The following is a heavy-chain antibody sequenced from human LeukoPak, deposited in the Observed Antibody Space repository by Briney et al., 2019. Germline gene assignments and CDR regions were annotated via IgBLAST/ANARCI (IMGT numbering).Heavy chain of an antibody. Sequence: SETLSLTCTVSGVSINTYFWSWIWQPPGKGLEWIGYVYYNGITNYNPSLKSRASISLDTSKNQFSLRLNSVTAAETAVYYCVSQLGGTTFHWGQGTLVTVSS. V-gene: IGHV4-59*01. D-gene: IGHD1/OR15-1a*01. CDR2: VYYNGIT. CDR1: GVSINTYF. CDR3: VSQLGGTTFH. J-gene: IGHJ4*02.